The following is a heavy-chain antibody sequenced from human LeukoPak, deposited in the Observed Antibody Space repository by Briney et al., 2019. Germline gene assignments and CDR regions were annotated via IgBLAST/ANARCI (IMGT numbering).Heavy chain of an antibody. CDR3: ATNSGSPGGY. V-gene: IGHV3-33*01. CDR1: RFTSSDYT. Sequence: GRSLRLSCAASRFTSSDYTIHWVRQAPGKGLEWVAVIWFDGSNKYYADSVKGRFTISRDNSKNTLYLQMNSLRTEDTAMYYCATNSGSPGGYWGQGTLVTVSS. J-gene: IGHJ4*02. CDR2: IWFDGSNK. D-gene: IGHD5-12*01.